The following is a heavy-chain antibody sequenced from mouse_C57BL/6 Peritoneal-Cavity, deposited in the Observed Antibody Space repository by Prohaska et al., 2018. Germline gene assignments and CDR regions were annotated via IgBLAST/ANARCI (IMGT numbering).Heavy chain of an antibody. CDR1: GFTFSDYG. Sequence: EVQLVESGGGLVKPGGSLKLSCAASGFTFSDYGMHWVRQAPEKGLGWVAYISSGSSTIYYADTVKGRFTISRDNAKNTLFLQMTSLRSEDTAMYYCATPYYGSSSYWYFDVWGTGTTVTVSS. J-gene: IGHJ1*03. CDR3: ATPYYGSSSYWYFDV. D-gene: IGHD1-1*01. CDR2: ISSGSSTI. V-gene: IGHV5-17*01.